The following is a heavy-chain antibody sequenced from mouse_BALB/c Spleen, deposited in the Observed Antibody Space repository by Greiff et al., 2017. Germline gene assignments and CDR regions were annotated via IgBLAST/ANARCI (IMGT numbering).Heavy chain of an antibody. Sequence: QVQLQQSGPGLVQPSQSLSITCTVSGFSLTSYGVHWVRQSPGKGLEWLGVIWSGGSTDYNAAFISRLSISKDNSKSQVFFKMNSLQANDTAIYYCARGDYYGSSWYFDGWGAGTTVTVSS. J-gene: IGHJ1*01. CDR3: ARGDYYGSSWYFDG. V-gene: IGHV2-2*02. D-gene: IGHD1-1*01. CDR1: GFSLTSYG. CDR2: IWSGGST.